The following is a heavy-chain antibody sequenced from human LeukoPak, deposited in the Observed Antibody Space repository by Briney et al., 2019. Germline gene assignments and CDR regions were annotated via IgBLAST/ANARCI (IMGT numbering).Heavy chain of an antibody. Sequence: PSETLSLTCTVSGGSLSSYYWSWIRQPPGKGLEWIGYIYTSGSTNYNPSLKSRVTISVHTSKNQFSLKLSSVTAADTAVYYYARGCSTTSCYSWGQGTLVTISS. D-gene: IGHD2-2*02. CDR3: ARGCSTTSCYS. CDR2: IYTSGST. J-gene: IGHJ4*02. CDR1: GGSLSSYY. V-gene: IGHV4-4*09.